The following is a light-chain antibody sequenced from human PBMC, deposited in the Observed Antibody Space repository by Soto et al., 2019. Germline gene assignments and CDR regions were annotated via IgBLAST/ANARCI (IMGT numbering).Light chain of an antibody. V-gene: IGLV2-23*01. CDR2: EGS. CDR3: CSYAGSSTWV. CDR1: RSDVGSYNR. Sequence: QSVLTQPASVSGSPGQSITLSCTGNRSDVGSYNRVSWYQPHPGKAPKLMIYEGSKRPSGVSNRFSGSKSGNTASLTISGHQAEDEADYYCCSYAGSSTWVFGGGTKGTVL. J-gene: IGLJ3*02.